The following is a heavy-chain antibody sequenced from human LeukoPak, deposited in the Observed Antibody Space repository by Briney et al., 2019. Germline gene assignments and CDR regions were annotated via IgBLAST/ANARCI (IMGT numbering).Heavy chain of an antibody. CDR2: ISGSGGST. CDR3: AKSTQKYSNYPAYFDY. J-gene: IGHJ4*02. V-gene: IGHV3-23*01. CDR1: GFTFSSYA. D-gene: IGHD4-11*01. Sequence: GGSLRLSCAASGFTFSSYAMSWVRQAPGKGLEWVSAISGSGGSTYYADSVKGRFTISRDNSKNTLYLQMNSLRAEDTVVYYCAKSTQKYSNYPAYFDYWGQGTLVTVSS.